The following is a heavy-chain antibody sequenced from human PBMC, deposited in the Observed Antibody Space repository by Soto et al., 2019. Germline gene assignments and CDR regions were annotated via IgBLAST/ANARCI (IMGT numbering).Heavy chain of an antibody. J-gene: IGHJ6*03. CDR1: GFTFSSYS. V-gene: IGHV3-23*01. CDR3: AKPREYNWNEDYYYYYMDV. CDR2: ISGSGGST. D-gene: IGHD1-1*01. Sequence: PGGSLRLSCAASGFTFSSYSMSWVRQAPGKGLEWVSAISGSGGSTYYADSVKGRFTISRDNSKNTLYLQMNSLRAEDTAVYYCAKPREYNWNEDYYYYYMDVWGKGTTVTVSS.